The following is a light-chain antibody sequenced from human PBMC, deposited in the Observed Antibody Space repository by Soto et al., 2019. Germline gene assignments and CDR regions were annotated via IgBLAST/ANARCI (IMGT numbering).Light chain of an antibody. Sequence: EIMLTQSPATLSLSPGERATLSCRASQSISDYLAWYQQKPGQAPRLLISDASNRATGIPARFSGSGSGTDFTLTISSLEPEDFAVYYCQQRSNWPPITFGQGTRLEIK. CDR2: DAS. CDR1: QSISDY. J-gene: IGKJ5*01. V-gene: IGKV3-11*01. CDR3: QQRSNWPPIT.